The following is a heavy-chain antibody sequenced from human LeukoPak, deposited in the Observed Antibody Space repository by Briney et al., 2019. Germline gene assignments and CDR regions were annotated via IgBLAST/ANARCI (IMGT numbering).Heavy chain of an antibody. V-gene: IGHV3-21*01. Sequence: GGSLRLSCAASGFTFSSYSMNWVRQAPGKGLEWVSSISGSSSYIYYADSVKGRFTISRDNAKNSLYLQMNSLRAEDTAVYYCAREKWLVRSPLDYWGQGTLVTVSS. CDR1: GFTFSSYS. CDR3: AREKWLVRSPLDY. D-gene: IGHD6-19*01. CDR2: ISGSSSYI. J-gene: IGHJ4*02.